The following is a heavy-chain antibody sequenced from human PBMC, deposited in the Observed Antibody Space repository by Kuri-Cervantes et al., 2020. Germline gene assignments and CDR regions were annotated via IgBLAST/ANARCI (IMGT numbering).Heavy chain of an antibody. CDR1: GDSFTSYW. CDR2: IYPGDSDT. V-gene: IGHV5-51*01. D-gene: IGHD2-2*02. CDR3: ARLPTEVYTWPLHAFDI. J-gene: IGHJ3*02. Sequence: KVSCKGSGDSFTSYWIGWVRQMPGKGLEWMGIIYPGDSDTRYSPSFQGQVTISADKSISTVYLQWSSLKASDTAMYYCARLPTEVYTWPLHAFDIWGQGTMVTVSS.